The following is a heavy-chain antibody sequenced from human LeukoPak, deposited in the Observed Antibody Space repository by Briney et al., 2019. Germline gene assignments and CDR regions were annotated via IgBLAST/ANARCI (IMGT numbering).Heavy chain of an antibody. CDR1: GFTFSIYA. Sequence: GGSLRLSCAASGFTFSIYAMAWVRQAPGRGLEWVAVISYDGSNKYYADSVRGRFTISRDNAESSLYLQMTSLRAEDTAVYFCVRDYMYAFDIWGQGTMVTVSS. J-gene: IGHJ3*02. V-gene: IGHV3-30-3*01. CDR2: ISYDGSNK. CDR3: VRDYMYAFDI.